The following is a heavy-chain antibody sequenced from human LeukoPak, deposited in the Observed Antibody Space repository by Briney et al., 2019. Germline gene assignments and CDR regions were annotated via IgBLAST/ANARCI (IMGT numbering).Heavy chain of an antibody. V-gene: IGHV3-49*04. CDR2: IRSKAYGGTT. Sequence: GGSLRLSCTASGFTFGDYAMSWVRQAPGKGLEWVGFIRSKAYGGTTEYAASVKGRFTISRDDSKSIAYLQMDSLKTEDTAVYYCTRLRTLAAAGTSFDYWGQGTLVTVSS. CDR1: GFTFGDYA. D-gene: IGHD6-13*01. CDR3: TRLRTLAAAGTSFDY. J-gene: IGHJ4*02.